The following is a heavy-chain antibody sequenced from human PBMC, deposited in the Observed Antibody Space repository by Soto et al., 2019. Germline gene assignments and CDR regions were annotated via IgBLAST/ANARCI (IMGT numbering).Heavy chain of an antibody. Sequence: GASVKVSCKASGGTFSSYAISWVRQAPGQGLEWMGGIIPIFGTANCAQKFQGRVTITADESASTAYMELSSLRSEDTAVYYCARGLSGSYWFDYWGQGTLVTVSS. J-gene: IGHJ4*02. CDR2: IIPIFGTA. CDR1: GGTFSSYA. D-gene: IGHD1-26*01. V-gene: IGHV1-69*13. CDR3: ARGLSGSYWFDY.